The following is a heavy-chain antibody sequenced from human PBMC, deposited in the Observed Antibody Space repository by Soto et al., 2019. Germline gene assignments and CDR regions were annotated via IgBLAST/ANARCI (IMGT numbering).Heavy chain of an antibody. CDR2: IYYSGST. CDR3: ARAGYDILTGYPNYFDY. Sequence: SETLSLTCTVSGCSISSGGYYWSWIRQHPGKGLEWIGYIYYSGSTYYNPSLKSRVTISVDTSKNQFSLKLSSVTAADTAVYYCARAGYDILTGYPNYFDYWGQGTLVTVSS. CDR1: GCSISSGGYY. J-gene: IGHJ4*02. V-gene: IGHV4-31*03. D-gene: IGHD3-9*01.